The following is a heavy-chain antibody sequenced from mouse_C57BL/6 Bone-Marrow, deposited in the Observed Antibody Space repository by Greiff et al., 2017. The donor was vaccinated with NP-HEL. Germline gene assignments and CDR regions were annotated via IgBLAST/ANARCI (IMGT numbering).Heavy chain of an antibody. Sequence: QVQLKESGAELVRPGASVKLSCKASGYTFTDYYINWVKQRPGQGLEWIARIYPGSGNTYYNEKFKGKATLTAEKSSSTAYMQLSSLTSEDSAVYFCARGYDGLDYWGQGTTLTVSS. CDR1: GYTFTDYY. V-gene: IGHV1-76*01. D-gene: IGHD2-3*01. J-gene: IGHJ2*01. CDR3: ARGYDGLDY. CDR2: IYPGSGNT.